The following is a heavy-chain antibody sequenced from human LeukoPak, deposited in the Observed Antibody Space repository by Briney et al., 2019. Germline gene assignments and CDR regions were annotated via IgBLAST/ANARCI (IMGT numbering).Heavy chain of an antibody. Sequence: GGSLRLSCAASGFTFDDYAMHWARQAPGKGLEWVSGISWNSGSIGYADSVKGRFTISRDNAKNSLYLQMNSLRAEDTALYYCAKDVAAAGYHYFDYWGQGTLVTVSS. CDR2: ISWNSGSI. CDR3: AKDVAAAGYHYFDY. V-gene: IGHV3-9*01. J-gene: IGHJ4*02. D-gene: IGHD6-13*01. CDR1: GFTFDDYA.